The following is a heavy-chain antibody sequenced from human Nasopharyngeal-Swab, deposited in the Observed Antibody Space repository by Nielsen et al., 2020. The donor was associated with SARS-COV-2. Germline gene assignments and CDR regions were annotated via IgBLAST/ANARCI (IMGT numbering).Heavy chain of an antibody. CDR1: GFTFSSYA. V-gene: IGHV3-23*01. D-gene: IGHD2-2*01. CDR3: AKYAPATNWFDP. J-gene: IGHJ5*02. CDR2: ISGSGGST. Sequence: GESLKISCAASGFTFSSYAMSWVRQAPGKGLEWVSAISGSGGSTYYADSVKGRFTISRDNSKNTLYLQVNSLRAEDTAVYYCAKYAPATNWFDPWGQGTLVTVSS.